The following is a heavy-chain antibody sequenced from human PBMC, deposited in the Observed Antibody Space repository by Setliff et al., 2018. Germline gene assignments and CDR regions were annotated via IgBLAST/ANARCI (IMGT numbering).Heavy chain of an antibody. J-gene: IGHJ4*02. Sequence: SETLSLTCTVSGDSISSGSYYWSWIRQPAGKGLEWIGRIYTSGSTNYNPSLKSRVTISVDTSKNQFSLKLSSVTAADTAVYYCARVRWELYFDYWGQGTLVTVSS. CDR1: GDSISSGSYY. CDR3: ARVRWELYFDY. V-gene: IGHV4-61*02. D-gene: IGHD1-26*01. CDR2: IYTSGST.